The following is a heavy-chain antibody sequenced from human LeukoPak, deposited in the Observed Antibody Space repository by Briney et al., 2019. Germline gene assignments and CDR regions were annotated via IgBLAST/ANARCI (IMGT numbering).Heavy chain of an antibody. V-gene: IGHV3-48*03. D-gene: IGHD6-6*01. CDR3: ARDLRSSSPTGGY. J-gene: IGHJ4*02. CDR1: GFTFSSYE. CDR2: ISSSSSTI. Sequence: PGGSLRLSCAASGFTFSSYEMNWVRQAPGKGLEWVSYISSSSSTIYYADSVKGRFTISRGNAKNTLYLQMNSLRAEDTAVYYCARDLRSSSPTGGYWGQGTLVTVSS.